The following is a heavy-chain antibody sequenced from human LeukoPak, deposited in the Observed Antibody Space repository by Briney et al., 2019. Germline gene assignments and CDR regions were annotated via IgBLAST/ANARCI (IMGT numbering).Heavy chain of an antibody. V-gene: IGHV1-3*01. D-gene: IGHD6-13*01. Sequence: ASVKVSCKASGYTFTSYAMHWVRQAPGQRLEWMGWINAGNGNTKYSQKFQGRVTITRDTSASTAYMELSSLRSEDTAVYYCARQTGYSSSWYYFDYWAREPWSPSPQ. CDR1: GYTFTSYA. CDR2: INAGNGNT. CDR3: ARQTGYSSSWYYFDY. J-gene: IGHJ4*02.